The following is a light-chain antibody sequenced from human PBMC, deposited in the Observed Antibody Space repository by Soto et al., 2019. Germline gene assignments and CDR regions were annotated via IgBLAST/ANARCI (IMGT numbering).Light chain of an antibody. Sequence: EMGLTQSPGTLSLSPGERATLFCRASLSGSFGWYQQKPGQSPRLLIFGASNRATGIPDRFSGSGSGTDFTLTISRLEPEDFAVYYCQQYGSSPRTFGQGTRVEIK. CDR1: LSGS. J-gene: IGKJ5*01. CDR3: QQYGSSPRT. CDR2: GAS. V-gene: IGKV3-20*01.